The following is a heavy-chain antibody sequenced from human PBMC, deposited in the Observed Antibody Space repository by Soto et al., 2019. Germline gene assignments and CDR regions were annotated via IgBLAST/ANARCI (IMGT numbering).Heavy chain of an antibody. V-gene: IGHV6-1*01. CDR3: ARSPLVMVYALEGIWFDP. CDR2: TYYRSKWYD. Sequence: SQTLSLTCAISGDSVSSNTASWNWIRQSPSRGLEWLGRTYYRSKWYDDYAESVKSRITINPDTSKNQFSLHLNSVTLEDTAVYYCARSPLVMVYALEGIWFDPWGQGTLVTVSS. CDR1: GDSVSSNTAS. J-gene: IGHJ5*02. D-gene: IGHD2-8*01.